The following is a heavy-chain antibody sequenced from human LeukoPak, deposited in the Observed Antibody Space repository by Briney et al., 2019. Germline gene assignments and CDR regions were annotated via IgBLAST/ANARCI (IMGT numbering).Heavy chain of an antibody. CDR1: GGTFSSYA. V-gene: IGHV1-18*01. Sequence: GASVKVSCKASGGTFSSYAISWVRQAPGQGLEWMGWISAYNGNTNYAQKLQGRVTMTRDTSTSTVYMELSSLRSEDTAVYYCARGHMVRGVIPVWFDPWGQGTLVTVSS. J-gene: IGHJ5*02. CDR3: ARGHMVRGVIPVWFDP. CDR2: ISAYNGNT. D-gene: IGHD3-10*01.